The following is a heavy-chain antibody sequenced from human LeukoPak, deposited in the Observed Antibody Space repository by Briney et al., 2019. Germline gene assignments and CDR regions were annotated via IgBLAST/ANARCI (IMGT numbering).Heavy chain of an antibody. V-gene: IGHV4-59*01. CDR2: IYYSGST. Sequence: SETLSLTCTVSGGSISSYYWSWIRQPPGKGLEWIGYIYYSGSTNYNPSLKSRVTISVDTSKNQFSLKLSSVTAADTAVYYCARDVGYYGSGSYYNPSTRFYGIDVWGQGTTVTVSS. D-gene: IGHD3-10*01. CDR1: GGSISSYY. J-gene: IGHJ6*02. CDR3: ARDVGYYGSGSYYNPSTRFYGIDV.